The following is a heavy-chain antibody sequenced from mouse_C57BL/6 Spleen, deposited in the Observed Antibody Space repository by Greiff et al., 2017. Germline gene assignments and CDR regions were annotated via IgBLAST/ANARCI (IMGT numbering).Heavy chain of an antibody. Sequence: VKLQQPGAELVKPGASVKMSCKASGYTFTSYWITWVKQRPGQGLEWIGEIYPRSGNTYYNEKFKGKATLTADKSSSTAYMELRSLTSEDSAVYFCARSKNWDFDYWGQGTTLTVSS. D-gene: IGHD4-1*01. CDR3: ARSKNWDFDY. V-gene: IGHV1-81*01. CDR1: GYTFTSYW. J-gene: IGHJ2*01. CDR2: IYPRSGNT.